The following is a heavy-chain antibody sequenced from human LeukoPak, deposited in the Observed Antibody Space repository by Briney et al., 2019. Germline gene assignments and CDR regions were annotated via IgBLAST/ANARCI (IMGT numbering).Heavy chain of an antibody. Sequence: ASVKVSCKASGYTFTSYGISWVRQAPGQGLEWMGWISAYNGNTNYAQKLQGRVTMTTDASTSTAYMELRSLRSDDTAVYYCARASELWFGAGEDAFDIWGQGTMVTVSS. D-gene: IGHD3-10*01. CDR3: ARASELWFGAGEDAFDI. V-gene: IGHV1-18*01. CDR1: GYTFTSYG. CDR2: ISAYNGNT. J-gene: IGHJ3*02.